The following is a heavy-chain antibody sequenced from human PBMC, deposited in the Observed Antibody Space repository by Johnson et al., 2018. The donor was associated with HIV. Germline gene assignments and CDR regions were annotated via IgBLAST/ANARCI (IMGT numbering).Heavy chain of an antibody. J-gene: IGHJ3*02. D-gene: IGHD2-21*02. CDR3: ATGVVVTAMNDALDI. Sequence: VQLVESGGGVVQPGGSLRLSCAASGFTVSSNYMSWVRQAPGKGLEWVAFIRYDGSNKYYADSVKGRFTISRDNSKNTLYLQMNSLRAEDTAVYYCATGVVVTAMNDALDIWGQGTMVTVAS. CDR2: IRYDGSNK. V-gene: IGHV3-30*02. CDR1: GFTVSSNY.